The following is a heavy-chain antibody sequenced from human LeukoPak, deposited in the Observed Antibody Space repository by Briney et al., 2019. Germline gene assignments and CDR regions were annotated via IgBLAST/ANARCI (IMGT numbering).Heavy chain of an antibody. CDR2: IIPILGIA. CDR3: ARDPWDLSSGWPFDY. V-gene: IGHV1-69*04. J-gene: IGHJ4*02. Sequence: SVKVSCKASGGTFSSYAISWGRQAPGQGLEWMGRIIPILGIANYAQKFQGRVTITADKSTSTAYMELSSLRSEDTAVYYCARDPWDLSSGWPFDYWGQGTLVTVSS. CDR1: GGTFSSYA. D-gene: IGHD6-19*01.